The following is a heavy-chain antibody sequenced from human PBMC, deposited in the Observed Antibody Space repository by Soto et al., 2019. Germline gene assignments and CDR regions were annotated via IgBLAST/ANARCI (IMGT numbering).Heavy chain of an antibody. D-gene: IGHD3-10*01. J-gene: IGHJ4*02. CDR3: ARNYGPGYTFDY. CDR1: GGSFSGYY. Sequence: SETLSLTCAVYGGSFSGYYWSWIRQPPGKGLEWIGYIYYSGSTNYNPSLKSRVTISVDTSKNQFSLKLSSVTAADTAVYYCARNYGPGYTFDYWGQGTLVTVSS. CDR2: IYYSGST. V-gene: IGHV4-59*08.